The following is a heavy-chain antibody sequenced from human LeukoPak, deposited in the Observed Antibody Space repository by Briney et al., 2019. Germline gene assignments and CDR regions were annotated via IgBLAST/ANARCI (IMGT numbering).Heavy chain of an antibody. D-gene: IGHD3-10*01. CDR3: ARGGLLWFGELFDY. Sequence: PSETLSLTCAVYGGSFSGYYWSWIRQPPGKGLEWIGEINHSGSTYYNPSLKSRVTISVDTSKNQFSLKLSSVTAADTAVYYCARGGLLWFGELFDYWGQGTLVTVSS. V-gene: IGHV4-34*01. CDR2: INHSGST. CDR1: GGSFSGYY. J-gene: IGHJ4*02.